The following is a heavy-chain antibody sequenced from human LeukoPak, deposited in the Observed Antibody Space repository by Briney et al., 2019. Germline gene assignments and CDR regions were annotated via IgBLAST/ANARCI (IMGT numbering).Heavy chain of an antibody. D-gene: IGHD3-22*01. CDR2: IRYDGSTK. V-gene: IGHV3-30*02. Sequence: GGSLRLSCAASGITFSSYGMHWVRQAPGKGLEWVAFIRYDGSTKYYADSVKGRFTISRDNSKNTLYLQMNSLRAEDTAVYYCAKDNMYDSSDDRNWFDPWGQGTLVTVSS. J-gene: IGHJ5*02. CDR1: GITFSSYG. CDR3: AKDNMYDSSDDRNWFDP.